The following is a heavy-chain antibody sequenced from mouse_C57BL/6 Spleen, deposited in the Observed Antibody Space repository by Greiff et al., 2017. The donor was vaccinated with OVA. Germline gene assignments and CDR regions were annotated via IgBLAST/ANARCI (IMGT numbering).Heavy chain of an antibody. V-gene: IGHV2-9*01. CDR1: GFSLTSYG. D-gene: IGHD1-1*01. J-gene: IGHJ3*01. Sequence: QVTLKESGPGLVAPSQSLSITCTVSGFSLTSYGADWVRQPPGKGLEWLGVIWGGGSTNYNSALMSRLSISKDNSKSQVFLKMNSLQTDDTAMYYCAKSDYGSSSSFAYWGQGTLVTVSA. CDR2: IWGGGST. CDR3: AKSDYGSSSSFAY.